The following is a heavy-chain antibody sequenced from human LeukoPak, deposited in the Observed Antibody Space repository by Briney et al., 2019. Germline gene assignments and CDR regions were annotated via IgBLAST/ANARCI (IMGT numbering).Heavy chain of an antibody. J-gene: IGHJ5*02. D-gene: IGHD2-15*01. V-gene: IGHV3-7*01. CDR3: ARARIGIGYCSGGSCYDRVCWFDP. Sequence: GGSLRLSCAASGFTFSSYWMSWVRQAPGKGLEWVANIKQDGSEKNYVDSVKGRFTISRDNAKNSLYLQMNSLRAEDTAVYYCARARIGIGYCSGGSCYDRVCWFDPWGQGTLVTVSS. CDR2: IKQDGSEK. CDR1: GFTFSSYW.